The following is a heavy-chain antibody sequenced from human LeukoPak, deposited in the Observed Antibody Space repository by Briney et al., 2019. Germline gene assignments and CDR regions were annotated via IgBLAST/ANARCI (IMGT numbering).Heavy chain of an antibody. V-gene: IGHV3-23*01. CDR3: ATLISGWSLY. Sequence: GGSLRLSCAASGFTFSSYAMSWVRQAPGKGLEWVSATSSSDAGTYYADPVRGRFTISRDNSKNTLYLQMNGLRAEDAAVYYCATLISGWSLYWGQGTLVTVSS. CDR1: GFTFSSYA. CDR2: TSSSDAGT. D-gene: IGHD6-19*01. J-gene: IGHJ4*02.